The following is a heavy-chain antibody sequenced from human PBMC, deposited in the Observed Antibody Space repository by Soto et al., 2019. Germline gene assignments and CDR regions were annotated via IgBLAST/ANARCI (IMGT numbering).Heavy chain of an antibody. CDR2: INAGNGNT. V-gene: IGHV1-3*01. CDR3: ARSPAYDILTGYYY. Sequence: RASVKVSCKASGYTFTSYAMHWVRQAPGQRLEWMGWINAGNGNTKYSQKFQGRVTITRDTSASTAYMELSSLRSEDTAVYYCARSPAYDILTGYYYWGQGTLVTVSS. J-gene: IGHJ4*02. D-gene: IGHD3-9*01. CDR1: GYTFTSYA.